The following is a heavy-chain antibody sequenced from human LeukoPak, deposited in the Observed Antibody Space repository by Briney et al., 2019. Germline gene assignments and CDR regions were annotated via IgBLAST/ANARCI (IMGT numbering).Heavy chain of an antibody. CDR2: IISDGGST. D-gene: IGHD6-19*01. CDR3: ARPPYSSGSFDL. CDR1: GFTFNSYW. J-gene: IGHJ2*01. Sequence: PGGSLRLSCAASGFTFNSYWMHWVRQAPGKGLVWVSHIISDGGSTIYADSVKGRFTISRDNAENTLYLQMNSLRAEDTAVYFCARPPYSSGSFDLWGRGTLVTVSS. V-gene: IGHV3-74*01.